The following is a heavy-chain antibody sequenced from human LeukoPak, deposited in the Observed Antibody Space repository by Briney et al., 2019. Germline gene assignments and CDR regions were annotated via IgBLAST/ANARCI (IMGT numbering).Heavy chain of an antibody. J-gene: IGHJ4*02. CDR3: AKAHASGYSSGWPFDY. D-gene: IGHD6-19*01. V-gene: IGHV3-30*02. Sequence: GGSLRLSCAASGFTFSSYEMNWVRQAPGKGLEWVAFIRYDGSNKYYADSVKGRFTISRDNSKNTLYLQMNSLRAEDTAVYYCAKAHASGYSSGWPFDYWGQGTLVTVSS. CDR1: GFTFSSYE. CDR2: IRYDGSNK.